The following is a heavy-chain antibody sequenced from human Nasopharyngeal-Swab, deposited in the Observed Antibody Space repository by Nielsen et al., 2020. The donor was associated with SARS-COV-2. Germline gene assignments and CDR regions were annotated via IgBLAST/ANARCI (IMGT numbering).Heavy chain of an antibody. V-gene: IGHV3-30*03. CDR1: GFTFSSYG. D-gene: IGHD6-13*01. Sequence: GGSLRLSCAASGFTFSSYGMHWVRQAPGKGLEWVAVISYDGSNKYYADSVKGRFTISRDDPKNTLYLQMNSLRAEDTAVYYCARDRSSSWSVDFWGQGTLATVSS. CDR3: ARDRSSSWSVDF. CDR2: ISYDGSNK. J-gene: IGHJ4*02.